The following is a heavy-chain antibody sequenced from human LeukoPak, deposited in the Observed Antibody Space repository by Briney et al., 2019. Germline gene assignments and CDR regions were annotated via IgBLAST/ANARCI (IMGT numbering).Heavy chain of an antibody. CDR1: GFTFTNYW. CDR3: VRALGSSSADY. V-gene: IGHV3-7*01. D-gene: IGHD6-6*01. Sequence: PGGSLRLSCTASGFTFTNYWMSWVRQAPGKGLEWVANIKQDGSEKYYVDSVEGRFTISRDNAQNSLSLQMNSLRGEDTAVYYRVRALGSSSADYWGQGTLVTVSS. J-gene: IGHJ4*02. CDR2: IKQDGSEK.